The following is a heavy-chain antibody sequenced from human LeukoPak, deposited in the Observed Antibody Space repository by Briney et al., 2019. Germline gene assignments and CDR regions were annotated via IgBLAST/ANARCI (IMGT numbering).Heavy chain of an antibody. J-gene: IGHJ4*02. CDR1: GFTFSSYW. D-gene: IGHD1-14*01. Sequence: SGGSLRLSCAASGFTFSSYWMHWVRQAPGKGLEWVSAISGSGGSTYYADSVKGRFTISRDNSKNTLYLQMNSLRAEDTAVYYCAKVRSEVDYWGQGTLVTVSS. CDR2: ISGSGGST. CDR3: AKVRSEVDY. V-gene: IGHV3-23*01.